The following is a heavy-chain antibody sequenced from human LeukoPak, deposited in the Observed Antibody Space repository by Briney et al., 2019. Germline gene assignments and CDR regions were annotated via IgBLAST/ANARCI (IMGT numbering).Heavy chain of an antibody. D-gene: IGHD5-18*01. Sequence: SETLSLTCTVSGDSISSSSYYWGWIRQPPGKGLEWIGSIYYSGSTYYNPSLKSRVTISVDTSKNPFSLKLSSVTAADTAVYYCARVGGGYSYGHFDYWGQGTLVTVSS. V-gene: IGHV4-39*07. CDR3: ARVGGGYSYGHFDY. CDR1: GDSISSSSYY. CDR2: IYYSGST. J-gene: IGHJ4*02.